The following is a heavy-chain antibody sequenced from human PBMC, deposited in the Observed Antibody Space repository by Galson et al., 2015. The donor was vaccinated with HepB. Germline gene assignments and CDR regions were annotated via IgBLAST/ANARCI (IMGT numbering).Heavy chain of an antibody. CDR1: GYTFTSYA. V-gene: IGHV1-3*01. J-gene: IGHJ6*02. CDR3: ARDGGSRWLQFAPYYYGMDV. Sequence: SVKVSCKASGYTFTSYAMHWVRQAPGQRLEWMGWINAGNGNTKYSQKFQGRVTITRDTSASTAYMELSSLRSEDTAVYYCARDGGSRWLQFAPYYYGMDVWGQGTTVTVSS. CDR2: INAGNGNT. D-gene: IGHD5-24*01.